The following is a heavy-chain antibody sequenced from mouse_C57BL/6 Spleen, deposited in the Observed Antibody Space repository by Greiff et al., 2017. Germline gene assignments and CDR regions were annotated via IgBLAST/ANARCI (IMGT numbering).Heavy chain of an antibody. CDR3: AREDYGSSYVGAMDY. Sequence: EVQVVESEGGLVQPGSSMKLSCTASGFTFSDYYMAWVRQVPEKGLEWVANINYDGSSTYYLDSLKSRFIISRDNAKNILYLQMSSLKSEDTATDYCAREDYGSSYVGAMDYWGQGTSVTVSS. V-gene: IGHV5-16*01. CDR2: INYDGSST. J-gene: IGHJ4*01. D-gene: IGHD1-1*01. CDR1: GFTFSDYY.